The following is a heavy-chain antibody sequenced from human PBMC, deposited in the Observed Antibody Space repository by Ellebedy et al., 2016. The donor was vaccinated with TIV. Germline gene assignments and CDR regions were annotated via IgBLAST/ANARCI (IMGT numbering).Heavy chain of an antibody. CDR3: SRDPYQHIGY. Sequence: GESLKISCAASGFIFSNYAMHWVRQAPGKGLEWLSVIYSGGSTYYADSVKGRFTVYRDNSKNTLYLQMNSLRAEDTAVYYCSRDPYQHIGYWGHGTLVTVSS. J-gene: IGHJ4*01. CDR1: GFIFSNYA. CDR2: IYSGGST. D-gene: IGHD2-2*01. V-gene: IGHV3-66*01.